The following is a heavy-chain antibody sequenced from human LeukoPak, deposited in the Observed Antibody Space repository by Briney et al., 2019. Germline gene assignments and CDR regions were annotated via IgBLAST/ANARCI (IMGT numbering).Heavy chain of an antibody. CDR1: GYTFTGYG. CDR3: ARVAHQTSSYYYGSGRGGAFDI. J-gene: IGHJ3*02. V-gene: IGHV1-18*01. CDR2: ISAYNGNT. D-gene: IGHD3-10*01. Sequence: ASVKVSCKASGYTFTGYGISWVRQAPGQGLEWMGWISAYNGNTNYAQKLQGRVTMTTDTSTSTAYMELRSLRSDDTAVYYCARVAHQTSSYYYGSGRGGAFDIWGQGTMVIVSS.